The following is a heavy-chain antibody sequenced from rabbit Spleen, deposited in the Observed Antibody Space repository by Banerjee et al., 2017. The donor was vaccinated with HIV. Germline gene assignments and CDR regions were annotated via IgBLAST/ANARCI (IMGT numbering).Heavy chain of an antibody. Sequence: QSLEESGGGLVQPEGSLTLTCTASGFSFSNKAVMCWVRQAPGKGLEWIACINAVTGKAVYASWAKGRFTFSKTSSTTVTLQMTSLTAADTATYFCARDLVGVIGWNFYLWGQGTLVTVS. CDR1: GFSFSNKAV. J-gene: IGHJ4*01. CDR2: INAVTGKA. D-gene: IGHD1-1*01. V-gene: IGHV1S40*01. CDR3: ARDLVGVIGWNFYL.